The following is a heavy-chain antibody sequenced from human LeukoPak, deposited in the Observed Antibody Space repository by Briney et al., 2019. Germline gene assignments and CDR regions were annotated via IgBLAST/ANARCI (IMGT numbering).Heavy chain of an antibody. CDR3: ATVADCSSTSCYSLFD. V-gene: IGHV1-24*01. CDR2: FDPEDGET. D-gene: IGHD2-2*01. J-gene: IGHJ4*02. CDR1: GYTLTELS. Sequence: ASVKVSCKVSGYTLTELSMHWVRQAPGKGREWVGGFDPEDGETIYAQKFQGRVTITEDTSTDIAYMELSSLRSEDTAVYYCATVADCSSTSCYSLFDWGQGTLVTVSS.